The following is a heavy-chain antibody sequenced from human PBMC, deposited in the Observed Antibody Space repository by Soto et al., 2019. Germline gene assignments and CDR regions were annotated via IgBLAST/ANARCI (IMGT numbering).Heavy chain of an antibody. J-gene: IGHJ6*02. D-gene: IGHD1-7*01. V-gene: IGHV3-30-3*01. CDR2: ISYDGSNK. Sequence: QVQLVESGGGVVQPGRSLRLSCAASGFTFSSYAMHWVRQAPGKGLEWVAVISYDGSNKYYADSVKGRFTISRDNSKNTMYLQINSLRAEDTAVYYCARSLEGCITGTTCHYYGMDVWGQGTTVTVSS. CDR1: GFTFSSYA. CDR3: ARSLEGCITGTTCHYYGMDV.